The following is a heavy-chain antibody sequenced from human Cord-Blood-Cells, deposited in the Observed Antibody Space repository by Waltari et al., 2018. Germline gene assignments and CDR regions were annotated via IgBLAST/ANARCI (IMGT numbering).Heavy chain of an antibody. CDR3: ARGRKLGRRDFDL. CDR2: INHSGST. Sequence: QVQLQQWGAGLLKPSETLSLTCAVYGGSFSGYYWSWIRQPPGKGLEWIGEINHSGSTNHNPSLKSRVTISVDTSKNQFSLKLSSVTAADTAVYYCARGRKLGRRDFDLWGRGTLVTVSS. J-gene: IGHJ2*01. V-gene: IGHV4-34*01. CDR1: GGSFSGYY. D-gene: IGHD7-27*01.